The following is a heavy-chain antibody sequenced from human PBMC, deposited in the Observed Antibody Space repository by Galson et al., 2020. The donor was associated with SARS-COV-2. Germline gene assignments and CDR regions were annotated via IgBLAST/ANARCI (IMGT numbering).Heavy chain of an antibody. J-gene: IGHJ6*02. CDR2: LYTGGSA. D-gene: IGHD6-19*01. Sequence: ESLKISCAASGFAVSDSYMSWIRQAPGKGLEWVALLYTGGSASYTGSVKGRFTISRDNSKNSLYLHMNSLRLEDTAVYYCARDPYSGGWTNYYYFGMDVWGQGTTVTVSS. CDR1: GFAVSDSY. CDR3: ARDPYSGGWTNYYYFGMDV. V-gene: IGHV3-53*01.